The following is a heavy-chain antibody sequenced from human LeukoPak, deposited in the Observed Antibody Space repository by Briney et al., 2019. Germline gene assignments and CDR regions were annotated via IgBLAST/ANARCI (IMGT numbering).Heavy chain of an antibody. Sequence: GGSLRLSCAASGFSVSSTYLTWVRQAPGKELEWLSVLYSNGIISYADSVKGRFTTSRDNAKNSLYLQMNSLRDEDTAVYYCAREYGDYEGIYYYGMDVWGQGTTVTVSS. CDR2: LYSNGII. CDR1: GFSVSSTY. V-gene: IGHV3-53*01. CDR3: AREYGDYEGIYYYGMDV. D-gene: IGHD4-17*01. J-gene: IGHJ6*02.